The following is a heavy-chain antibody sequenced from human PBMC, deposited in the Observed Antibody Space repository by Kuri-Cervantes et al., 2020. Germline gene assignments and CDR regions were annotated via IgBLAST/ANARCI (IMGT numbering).Heavy chain of an antibody. J-gene: IGHJ4*02. D-gene: IGHD1-26*01. CDR3: ARELGATPGSFDY. Sequence: SETLSLTCTVSGGSISGYYWSWIRQPPEKGLEWIGYTYYSGSTSYNPSLNSRVTISVDTSKNQFSLKLSSVTAADTAVYYCARELGATPGSFDYWGQGTLVTVSS. CDR2: TYYSGST. CDR1: GGSISGYY. V-gene: IGHV4-59*01.